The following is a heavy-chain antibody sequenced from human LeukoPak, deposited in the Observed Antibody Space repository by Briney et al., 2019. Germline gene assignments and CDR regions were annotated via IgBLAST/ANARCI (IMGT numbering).Heavy chain of an antibody. CDR1: GFTFDDYA. V-gene: IGHV3-9*01. CDR3: AKDGPAFNYGDPSLDY. Sequence: PGRSLRLSCAASGFTFDDYAMHWVRQAPGKGLEWVSGISWNSGSIGYADSVKGRFTISRDNAKNSLYLQMNSLRAEDTALYYCAKDGPAFNYGDPSLDYWGQGTLVTVSS. J-gene: IGHJ4*02. D-gene: IGHD4-17*01. CDR2: ISWNSGSI.